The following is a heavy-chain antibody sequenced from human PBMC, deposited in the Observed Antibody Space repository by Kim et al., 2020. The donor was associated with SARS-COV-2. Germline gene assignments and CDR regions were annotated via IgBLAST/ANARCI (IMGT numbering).Heavy chain of an antibody. CDR2: INTNTGNP. CDR3: ARYSTIFGSYYAFDI. J-gene: IGHJ3*02. V-gene: IGHV7-4-1*02. Sequence: ASVKVSCKASGYTFTSYAMNWVRQAPGQGLEWMGWINTNTGNPTYAQGFTGRFVFSLDTSVSTAYLQISSLKAEDTAVYYCARYSTIFGSYYAFDIWGQGTMVTVPS. D-gene: IGHD3-3*01. CDR1: GYTFTSYA.